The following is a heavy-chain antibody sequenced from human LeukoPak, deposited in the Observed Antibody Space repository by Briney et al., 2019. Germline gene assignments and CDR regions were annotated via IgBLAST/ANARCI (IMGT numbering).Heavy chain of an antibody. CDR1: GFTFSSYE. CDR2: ISSSGSTI. Sequence: PGGSLRLSCAASGFTFSSYEMNWVRQAPGKGLEWVSYISSSGSTIYYADSVKGRFTISRDNAKNSLYLQMNSLRAGDTAVYYCMGAGRITMVRGVMNGMDVWAKGPRSPSPQ. D-gene: IGHD3-10*01. CDR3: MGAGRITMVRGVMNGMDV. J-gene: IGHJ6*04. V-gene: IGHV3-48*03.